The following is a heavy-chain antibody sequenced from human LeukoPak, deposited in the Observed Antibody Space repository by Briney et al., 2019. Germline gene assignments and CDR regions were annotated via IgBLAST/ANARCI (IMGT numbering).Heavy chain of an antibody. D-gene: IGHD1-20*01. V-gene: IGHV4-61*01. Sequence: SETLSLTCTVSGGSVGSGSYYWSWIRQPPGKGLEWIGYIYYSGSTNYNPSLKSRVTISVDTSKNQFSLKLSSVTAADTAVYYCARDFYNWNYDYYYGMDVWGQGTTVTVSS. J-gene: IGHJ6*02. CDR2: IYYSGST. CDR1: GGSVGSGSYY. CDR3: ARDFYNWNYDYYYGMDV.